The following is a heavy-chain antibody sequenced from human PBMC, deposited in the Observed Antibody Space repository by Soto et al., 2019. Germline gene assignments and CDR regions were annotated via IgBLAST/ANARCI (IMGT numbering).Heavy chain of an antibody. CDR2: INHSVST. D-gene: IGHD3-3*01. J-gene: IGHJ6*02. V-gene: IGHV4-34*01. CDR3: ARGAITTGGDFWSGYKDYYYYYGMDV. CDR1: CGSFCGYY. Sequence: TLSLTCAVYCGSFCGYYWSWIRQPPGKGLEWIGEINHSVSTNYNPSLKSRVTISVDTSKNQFSLKLSSVTAADTAVYYCARGAITTGGDFWSGYKDYYYYYGMDVWGQGTTVTVSS.